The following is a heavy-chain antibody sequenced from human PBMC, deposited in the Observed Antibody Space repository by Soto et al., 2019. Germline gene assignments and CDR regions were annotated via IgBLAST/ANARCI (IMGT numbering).Heavy chain of an antibody. D-gene: IGHD2-2*01. V-gene: IGHV1-18*01. CDR1: GYTFTSYG. Sequence: GASVKVSCKASGYTFTSYGISWVRQAPGQGLEWMGWISAYNGNTNYAQKLQGRVTMTTDTSTSTAYMELRSLRSDDTAVYYCARERGVVVPDNWLDPWGQGTLVTVSS. CDR3: ARERGVVVPDNWLDP. J-gene: IGHJ5*02. CDR2: ISAYNGNT.